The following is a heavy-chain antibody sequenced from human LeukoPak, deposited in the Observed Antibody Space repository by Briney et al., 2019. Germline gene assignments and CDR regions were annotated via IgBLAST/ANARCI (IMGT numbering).Heavy chain of an antibody. CDR3: ARQVKYSSSYRFDY. CDR1: GGSFSGYY. J-gene: IGHJ4*02. Sequence: PSETLSFTCAVYGGSFSGYYWSWIRQPPGKGLEWIGEINHSGSTNYNPSPKSRVTISVDTSKNQFSLKLSSVTAADTAVYYCARQVKYSSSYRFDYWGQGTLVTVSS. D-gene: IGHD6-6*01. CDR2: INHSGST. V-gene: IGHV4-34*01.